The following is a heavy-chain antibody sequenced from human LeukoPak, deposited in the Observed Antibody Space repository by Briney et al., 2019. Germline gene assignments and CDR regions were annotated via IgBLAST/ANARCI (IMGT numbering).Heavy chain of an antibody. CDR2: IRYDGSNK. D-gene: IGHD3-10*01. J-gene: IGHJ6*03. V-gene: IGHV3-30*02. CDR1: GFTFNSYS. CDR3: AKNSGTGSLYYMDV. Sequence: GGSLRLSCAASGFTFNSYSMHWVRQAPGKGLEWVAFIRYDGSNKYYADSVKGRFTISRDNSKNTLYLQMNSLRAEDTAVYYCAKNSGTGSLYYMDVWGKGTTVTISS.